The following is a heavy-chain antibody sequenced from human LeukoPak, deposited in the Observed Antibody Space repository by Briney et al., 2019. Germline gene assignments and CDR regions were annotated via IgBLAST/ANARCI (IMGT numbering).Heavy chain of an antibody. Sequence: SQTLSLTCAVSGGSISSGGYSWSWIRQPPGKGLEWIGYIYHSGSTYYNPSLKSRVTISVDRSKNQFSLKLSSVTAADTAVYYCARDYHGSGGITFDYWGQGTLVTVSS. J-gene: IGHJ4*02. CDR3: ARDYHGSGGITFDY. CDR1: GGSISSGGYS. V-gene: IGHV4-30-2*01. CDR2: IYHSGST. D-gene: IGHD3-10*01.